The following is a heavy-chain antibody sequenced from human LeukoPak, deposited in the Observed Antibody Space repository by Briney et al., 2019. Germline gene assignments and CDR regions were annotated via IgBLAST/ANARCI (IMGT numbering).Heavy chain of an antibody. CDR3: ARANRGGVSAPVC. D-gene: IGHD2-8*02. CDR1: GFTFSSYG. CDR2: IWYDGSNK. Sequence: GGSLRRSCAASGFTFSSYGMHWVRQAPGKGLEWVAVIWYDGSNKYYADSVKGRFTISRDNSKNTLYLQMNSLRAEDTAVYYCARANRGGVSAPVCWGQGTLVTVSS. J-gene: IGHJ4*02. V-gene: IGHV3-33*01.